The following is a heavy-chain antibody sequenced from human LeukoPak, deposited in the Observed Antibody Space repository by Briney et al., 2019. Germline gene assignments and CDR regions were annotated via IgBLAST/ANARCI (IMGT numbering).Heavy chain of an antibody. J-gene: IGHJ4*02. CDR3: ARGGGEADY. D-gene: IGHD2-21*01. V-gene: IGHV3-21*01. CDR1: GFTFSSFS. CDR2: ISSSSSYI. Sequence: PGGSLRPSCAASGFTFSSFSMNWVRQAPGKRLEWVSSISSSSSYIYYADSVKGRFTISRDNAKNSLYLQMNSLRAEDTAVYYCARGGGEADYWGQGTLVTVSS.